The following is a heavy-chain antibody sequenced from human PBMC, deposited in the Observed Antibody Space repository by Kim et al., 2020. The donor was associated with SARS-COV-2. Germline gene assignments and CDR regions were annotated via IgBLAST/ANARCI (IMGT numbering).Heavy chain of an antibody. J-gene: IGHJ6*03. Sequence: SETLSLTCAVSGGSISSGGYSWSWIRQPPGKGLEWIGYIYHSGSTYYNPSLKSRVTISVDRSKNQFSLKLSSVTAADTAVYYCARVVVPAAMNRYYYYMDVWGKGTTVTVSS. CDR1: GGSISSGGYS. CDR3: ARVVVPAAMNRYYYYMDV. CDR2: IYHSGST. V-gene: IGHV4-30-2*01. D-gene: IGHD2-2*01.